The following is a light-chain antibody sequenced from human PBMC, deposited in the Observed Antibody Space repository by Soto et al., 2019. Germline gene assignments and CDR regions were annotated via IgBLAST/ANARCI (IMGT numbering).Light chain of an antibody. Sequence: EIVLTQSPGTLSLSPGERATLSCRASQSVSSSYLAWYQQKPGQAPRLLIYDPSSRATGIPDRFSGSGSGTDFPLTISRLEPEDFAVYYCQQYGSSLYTFGQGTKLEIK. CDR3: QQYGSSLYT. V-gene: IGKV3-20*01. J-gene: IGKJ2*01. CDR1: QSVSSSY. CDR2: DPS.